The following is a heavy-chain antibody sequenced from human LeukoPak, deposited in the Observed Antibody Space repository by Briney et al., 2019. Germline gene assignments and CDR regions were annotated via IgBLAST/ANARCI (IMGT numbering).Heavy chain of an antibody. Sequence: GGSLRLSCAASGFTFSSYWMNWVRQAPGKGLEWVANIKQDGSEKFYVDSVKGRFTISRDNAKNTLYLQMNSLRAEDTAVYYCVRDTTYYHDSSGYYYLGYFNNWGQGTLVTVSS. CDR3: VRDTTYYHDSSGYYYLGYFNN. CDR2: IKQDGSEK. J-gene: IGHJ4*02. D-gene: IGHD3-22*01. CDR1: GFTFSSYW. V-gene: IGHV3-7*01.